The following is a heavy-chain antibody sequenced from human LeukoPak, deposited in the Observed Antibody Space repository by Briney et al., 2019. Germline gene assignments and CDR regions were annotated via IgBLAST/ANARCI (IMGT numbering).Heavy chain of an antibody. Sequence: GSVKVSCKASGYTFTGYYMHWVRQAPGQGLEWMGWINPNSGGTNYAQKFQGRVTMTRDTSISTAYMELSRLRSDDTAVYYCAREDVGEPTRLYYYGMDVWGQGTTVTVSS. CDR3: AREDVGEPTRLYYYGMDV. D-gene: IGHD3-10*01. J-gene: IGHJ6*02. CDR1: GYTFTGYY. V-gene: IGHV1-2*02. CDR2: INPNSGGT.